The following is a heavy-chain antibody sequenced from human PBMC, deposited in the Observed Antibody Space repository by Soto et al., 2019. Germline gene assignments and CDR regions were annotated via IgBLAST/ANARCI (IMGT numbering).Heavy chain of an antibody. J-gene: IGHJ3*01. CDR2: MHYSGST. Sequence: SETLSLTCSVSGGSISGYHWSWIRQPPGEGLEYIGYMHYSGSTDYNPSLKSRVTMSVDTSKNQFSLKLTSVTAADSAVYYCARGVVAAIGRALDVWGQGKMVTVSS. CDR3: ARGVVAAIGRALDV. D-gene: IGHD2-15*01. V-gene: IGHV4-59*01. CDR1: GGSISGYH.